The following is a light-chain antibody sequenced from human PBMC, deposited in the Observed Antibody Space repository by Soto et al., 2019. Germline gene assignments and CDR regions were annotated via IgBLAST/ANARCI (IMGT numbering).Light chain of an antibody. CDR1: QSISSY. CDR3: QHYRA. V-gene: IGKV3-11*01. Sequence: LLTQSPATLSVSPGQRVTLSCRASQSISSYLAWYQQRPGQPSRLLIYDASNRATGIPARFSGSGSGTDFTLTIGSLEPEDFAVYYCQHYRAFGQGTKVDIK. CDR2: DAS. J-gene: IGKJ1*01.